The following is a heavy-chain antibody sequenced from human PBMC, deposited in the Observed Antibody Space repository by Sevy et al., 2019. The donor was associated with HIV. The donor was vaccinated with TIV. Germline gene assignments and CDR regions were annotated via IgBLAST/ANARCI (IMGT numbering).Heavy chain of an antibody. CDR2: INWNGGNT. V-gene: IGHV3-20*04. D-gene: IGHD6-13*01. CDR1: GFTFDDYG. J-gene: IGHJ4*02. Sequence: GGSLRLSCAASGFTFDDYGMTWVRQAPGKGLEWVSGINWNGGNTGYADSVKGRFTISRDNAKNSLYLQMNSLRAEDTAVYYCARDPHSSSWPYYFDYWGQGTLVTVSS. CDR3: ARDPHSSSWPYYFDY.